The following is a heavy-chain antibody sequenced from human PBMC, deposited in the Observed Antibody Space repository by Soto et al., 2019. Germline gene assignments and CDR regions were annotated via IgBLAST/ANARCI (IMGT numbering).Heavy chain of an antibody. Sequence: GGSLRLSCAASGFTFSNAWMSWVRQAPGKGLEWVGRIKSKTDGGTTDYAAPVKGRFTISRDDSKNTLYLQMNSLKTEDTAVYYCTTALNFYYYYGMDVWGQGTLVTVSS. J-gene: IGHJ6*02. V-gene: IGHV3-15*01. CDR2: IKSKTDGGTT. CDR3: TTALNFYYYYGMDV. CDR1: GFTFSNAW.